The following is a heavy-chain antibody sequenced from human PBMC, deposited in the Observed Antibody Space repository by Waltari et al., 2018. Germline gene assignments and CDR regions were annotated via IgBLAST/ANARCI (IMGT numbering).Heavy chain of an antibody. CDR1: GGTFSSYA. CDR2: IIPIFGTA. D-gene: IGHD6-19*01. J-gene: IGHJ6*02. Sequence: QVQLVQSGAEVKKPGSSVKVSCKASGGTFSSYAISWVRQAPGQGLEWMGGIIPIFGTANDAQKFQGRVTITADESTSTAYMELSSLRSEDTAVYYCARALYSSGWSRSYYYGMDVWGQGTTVTVSS. CDR3: ARALYSSGWSRSYYYGMDV. V-gene: IGHV1-69*13.